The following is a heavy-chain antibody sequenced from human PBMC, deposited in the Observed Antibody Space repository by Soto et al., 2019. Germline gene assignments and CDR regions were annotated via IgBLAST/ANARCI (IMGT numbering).Heavy chain of an antibody. D-gene: IGHD2-2*01. CDR2: ISSSSSTI. V-gene: IGHV3-48*02. CDR3: ARTHCSSTCCYAFGYYYYGMDV. J-gene: IGHJ6*02. Sequence: GGSLRLSCAASGFTFSSYSMNWVRQAPGKGLEWVSYISSSSSTIYYADSVKGRFTISRDNAKNSLYLQMNSLRDEDTAVYYCARTHCSSTCCYAFGYYYYGMDVWGQGTTVTGSS. CDR1: GFTFSSYS.